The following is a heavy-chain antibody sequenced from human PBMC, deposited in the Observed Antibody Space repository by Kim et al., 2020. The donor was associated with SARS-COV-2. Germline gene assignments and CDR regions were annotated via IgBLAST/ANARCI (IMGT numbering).Heavy chain of an antibody. Sequence: ASVKVSCRASGYTFTKYAITWLRQAPGQGPEWMGWINTDSGNPTYAQGFTGRFVFSLDTSVSTAYLQISSLRAEDTALYFCARVISETYRLIDYWGQGTL. J-gene: IGHJ4*02. CDR3: ARVISETYRLIDY. CDR2: INTDSGNP. D-gene: IGHD3-16*02. CDR1: GYTFTKYA. V-gene: IGHV7-4-1*02.